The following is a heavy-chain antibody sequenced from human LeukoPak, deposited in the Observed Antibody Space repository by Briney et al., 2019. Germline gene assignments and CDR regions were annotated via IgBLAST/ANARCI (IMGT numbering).Heavy chain of an antibody. Sequence: ASVKVSCKTSGYTFTNYGISWVRQAPGQGLEWMAWISTYDHDTNYAQKFRGRVTMTTDTSTSTAYMELRSLGSDDTAVYYCVRDYFCSGGTCDDCFDPWGQGTLVTVSS. D-gene: IGHD2-15*01. CDR2: ISTYDHDT. CDR3: VRDYFCSGGTCDDCFDP. J-gene: IGHJ5*02. V-gene: IGHV1-18*01. CDR1: GYTFTNYG.